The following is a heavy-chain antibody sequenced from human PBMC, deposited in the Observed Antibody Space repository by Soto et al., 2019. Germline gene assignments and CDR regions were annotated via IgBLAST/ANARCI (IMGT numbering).Heavy chain of an antibody. V-gene: IGHV4-34*01. J-gene: IGHJ6*02. CDR1: GLSFSGYY. CDR2: INHSGST. Sequence: SETRSLTCAVYGLSFSGYYWSWIRQPPGKGLEWIGEINHSGSTNYNPSLKSRVTISVDTSKNQFSLKLSSVTAADTAVYYCARGEVVMVRGVNQCYYYGMDVWGQGTTVTVSS. CDR3: ARGEVVMVRGVNQCYYYGMDV. D-gene: IGHD3-10*01.